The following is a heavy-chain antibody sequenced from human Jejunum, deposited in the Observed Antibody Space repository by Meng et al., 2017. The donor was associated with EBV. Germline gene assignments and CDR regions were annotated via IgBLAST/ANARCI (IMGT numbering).Heavy chain of an antibody. Sequence: QLQLKGTGPGLVKPSETLSLTCTVSGGSISSSSYYWGWIRQPPGKGLEWIGTYYNSGSTYYNPSLKSRVTISVDTSKSQFSLKLISVTAADTAAYYCARQGPSGRTFDYWGQGTLVTVSS. V-gene: IGHV4-39*01. CDR3: ARQGPSGRTFDY. CDR1: GGSISSSSYY. D-gene: IGHD1-26*01. CDR2: YYNSGST. J-gene: IGHJ4*02.